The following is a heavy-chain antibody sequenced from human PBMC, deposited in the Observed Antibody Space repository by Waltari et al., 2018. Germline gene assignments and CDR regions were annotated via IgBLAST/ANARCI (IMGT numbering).Heavy chain of an antibody. Sequence: QVKLVESGGGVVQPGRSLRLSCAASGFTFSSYAMHWVRQAPGKGLEGVAVISYDGSNKYYADSVKGRFTISRDNSKNTLYLQMNSLRAEDTAVYYCAREAHYDILTGYPTRNDAFDIWGQGTMVTVSS. D-gene: IGHD3-9*01. J-gene: IGHJ3*02. V-gene: IGHV3-30-3*01. CDR3: AREAHYDILTGYPTRNDAFDI. CDR1: GFTFSSYA. CDR2: ISYDGSNK.